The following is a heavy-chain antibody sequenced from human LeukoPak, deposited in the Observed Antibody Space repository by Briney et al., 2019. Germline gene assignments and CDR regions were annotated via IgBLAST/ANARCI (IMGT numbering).Heavy chain of an antibody. CDR3: ARDRDILTGYYYYYYYMDV. V-gene: IGHV3-21*01. CDR1: GFTFDCCG. Sequence: PGGSLRLSCAASGFTFDCCGMHWVRQAPGKGLEWVSSISSSSSYIYYADSVKGRFTISRDNAKNSLYLQMNSLRAEDTAVYYCARDRDILTGYYYYYYYMDVWGKGTTVTLSS. CDR2: ISSSSSYI. D-gene: IGHD3-9*01. J-gene: IGHJ6*03.